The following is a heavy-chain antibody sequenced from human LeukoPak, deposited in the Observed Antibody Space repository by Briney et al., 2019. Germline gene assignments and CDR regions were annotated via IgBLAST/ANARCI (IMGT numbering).Heavy chain of an antibody. CDR3: ARITATSMVNALDL. J-gene: IGHJ5*02. D-gene: IGHD1-20*01. CDR2: IYSSGST. CDR1: GGSINNYY. V-gene: IGHV4-4*07. Sequence: SEILSLTCTVSGGSINNYYWSWIRQPAGRGLEYFGRIYSSGSTDYNPSLQSRVTMSVDTSKNQFSLKVRSVTAADTAVYYCARITATSMVNALDLWGQGILVTVSP.